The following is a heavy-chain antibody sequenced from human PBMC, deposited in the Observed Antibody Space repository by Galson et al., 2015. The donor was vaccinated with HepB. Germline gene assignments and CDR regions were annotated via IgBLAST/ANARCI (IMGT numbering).Heavy chain of an antibody. CDR2: ISSSSSNI. J-gene: IGHJ6*02. CDR1: GFTFSSYS. D-gene: IGHD6-19*01. CDR3: ARGDSGWYYGMDV. V-gene: IGHV3-48*01. Sequence: SLRLSCAASGFTFSSYSMNWVRQAPGKGLKWVSYISSSSSNIYYADSVKGRFTISRDNAKNSLYVQMNSLRAEDTAVYYCARGDSGWYYGMDVWGQGTRVTVSS.